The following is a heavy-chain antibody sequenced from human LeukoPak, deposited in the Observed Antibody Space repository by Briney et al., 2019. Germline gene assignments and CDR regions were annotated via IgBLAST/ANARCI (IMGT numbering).Heavy chain of an antibody. V-gene: IGHV3-21*01. CDR2: ISSSSSYI. J-gene: IGHJ4*02. D-gene: IGHD6-13*01. CDR1: GFTFSSYS. Sequence: GGSLRLSCAASGFTFSSYSMNWVSQAPGKRLEWVSSISSSSSYIYYADSVKGRFTISRDSAKNSLYLQMNSLRAEDTAVYYCARGLIAAAGYFDYWGQGTLVTVSS. CDR3: ARGLIAAAGYFDY.